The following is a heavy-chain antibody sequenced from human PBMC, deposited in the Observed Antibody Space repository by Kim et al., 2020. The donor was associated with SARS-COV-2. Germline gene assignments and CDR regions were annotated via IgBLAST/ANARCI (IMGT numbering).Heavy chain of an antibody. J-gene: IGHJ6*02. Sequence: SETLSLTCTVSGGSISSYYWSWIRQPPGKGLEWIGYIYYSGSTNYNPSLKSRVTISVDTSKNQFSLKLSSVTAADTAVYYCARSLQSSKKNYYYYYGMDVWGQGTTVTVSS. CDR2: IYYSGST. CDR1: GGSISSYY. CDR3: ARSLQSSKKNYYYYYGMDV. D-gene: IGHD4-4*01. V-gene: IGHV4-59*01.